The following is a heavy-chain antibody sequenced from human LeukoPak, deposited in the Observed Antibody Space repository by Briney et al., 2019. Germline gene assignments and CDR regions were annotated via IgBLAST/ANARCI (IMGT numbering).Heavy chain of an antibody. J-gene: IGHJ4*02. V-gene: IGHV6-1*01. CDR3: TRDGIRVLDY. CDR1: GDSVSSNSAA. Sequence: SQTLSLTCAISGDSVSSNSAAWNWLRQSPSRGLEWLGRTYYRSKWYNDYAVSVKSRIVINPDTSKNQFSLQLSSVTPEDTAVYYCTRDGIRVLDYWGQGILVTVSS. CDR2: TYYRSKWYN. D-gene: IGHD1-1*01.